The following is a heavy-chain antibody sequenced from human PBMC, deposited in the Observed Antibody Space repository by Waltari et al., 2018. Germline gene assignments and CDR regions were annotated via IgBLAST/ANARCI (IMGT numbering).Heavy chain of an antibody. CDR3: ATSYDSSGFDAFDI. Sequence: QVQLQESGPGLVKPSETLSLTCPVSGGSISSYYWSWIRQPPGKGLEWIGYIYYSGSTNYNPSLKSRVTISVDTSKNQFSLKLSSVTAADTAVYYCATSYDSSGFDAFDIWGQGTMVTVSS. CDR1: GGSISSYY. J-gene: IGHJ3*02. D-gene: IGHD3-22*01. V-gene: IGHV4-59*01. CDR2: IYYSGST.